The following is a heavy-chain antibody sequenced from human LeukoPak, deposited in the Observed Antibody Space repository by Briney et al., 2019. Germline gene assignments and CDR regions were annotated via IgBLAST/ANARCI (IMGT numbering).Heavy chain of an antibody. D-gene: IGHD6-19*01. J-gene: IGHJ4*02. V-gene: IGHV1-2*02. CDR3: ARGAVAFDY. CDR1: NYTFSSLGSGNSFISFA. CDR2: INPNSGGT. Sequence: ASVKVSCKASNYTFSSLGSGNSFISFAISWVRQAPGQGLEWMGWINPNSGGTNYAQKFQGRVTMTRDTSISTAYMELSRLRSDDTAVYYCARGAVAFDYWGQGTLVTVSS.